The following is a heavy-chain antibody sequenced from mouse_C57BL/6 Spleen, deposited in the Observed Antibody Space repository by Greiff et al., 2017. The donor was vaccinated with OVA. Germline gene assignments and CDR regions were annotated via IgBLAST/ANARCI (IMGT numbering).Heavy chain of an antibody. CDR2: IHPSDSDT. J-gene: IGHJ4*01. CDR1: GYTFTSYW. D-gene: IGHD3-3*01. CDR3: AIVGEFHYAMDY. V-gene: IGHV1-74*01. Sequence: QVQLQQPGTELVKPGASVKLSCKASGYTFTSYWMHWVKQRPGQGLEWIGRIHPSDSDTNYNQKFKGKATLTVDKSSSTAYMQLSSLTSEDSAVYYCAIVGEFHYAMDYWGQGTSVTVSS.